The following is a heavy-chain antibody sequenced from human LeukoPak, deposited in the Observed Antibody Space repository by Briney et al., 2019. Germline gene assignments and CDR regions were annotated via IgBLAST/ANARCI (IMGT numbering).Heavy chain of an antibody. V-gene: IGHV4-59*01. D-gene: IGHD3-16*02. CDR1: GGSISSYY. J-gene: IGHJ4*02. Sequence: PSETLSLTCTVSGGSISSYYWSWIRQPPGKGLEWIGYIYYSGSTNYNPSLKSRVTISVDTSKNQFSLKLSSVTAADTAVYYCAXSQSAMITFGGVIVTSNFDYWGQGTLVTVSS. CDR2: IYYSGST. CDR3: AXSQSAMITFGGVIVTSNFDY.